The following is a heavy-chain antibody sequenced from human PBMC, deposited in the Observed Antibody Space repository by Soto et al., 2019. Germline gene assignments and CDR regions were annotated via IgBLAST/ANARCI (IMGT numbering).Heavy chain of an antibody. CDR1: GGSFSGYY. D-gene: IGHD2-15*01. CDR3: ASSADGPTNRISKYYYYYYGMDL. CDR2: INHSGST. J-gene: IGHJ6*02. V-gene: IGHV4-34*01. Sequence: SETLSLTCAVYGGSFSGYYWRWIRQPPGKGLEWSGEINHSGSTNYNPSLKSRVTISVDTSKNQFSLKLSAVTAADTAVYYCASSADGPTNRISKYYYYYYGMDLWGQGTTVTVSS.